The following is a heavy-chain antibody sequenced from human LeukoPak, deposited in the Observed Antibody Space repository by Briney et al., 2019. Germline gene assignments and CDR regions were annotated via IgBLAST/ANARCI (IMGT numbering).Heavy chain of an antibody. CDR3: ARDGALILTGGGFDP. Sequence: SETLSLTCTVSGGSISRYYWSWIRQPAGKGLEWIGRIYTSGSTNYNPSLKSRVTMSVDTSKNQFSLKLSSVTAADTAVYYCARDGALILTGGGFDPWGQGTLVTVSS. D-gene: IGHD3-9*01. J-gene: IGHJ5*02. V-gene: IGHV4-4*07. CDR2: IYTSGST. CDR1: GGSISRYY.